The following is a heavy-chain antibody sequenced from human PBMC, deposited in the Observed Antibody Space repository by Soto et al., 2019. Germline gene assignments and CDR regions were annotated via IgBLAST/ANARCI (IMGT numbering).Heavy chain of an antibody. CDR2: IKAGNGNT. Sequence: QVHLVQSGAEVKGPGASVQISCKASGFTFTSYAIHWVRQAPGQRPEWMGGIKAGNGNTRYSQNLKGRVAITRDTSATTAYIDVSSLRFEDTAVYYCVRGGEQAYSSSYITGDFGGQGPLVTVSS. CDR1: GFTFTSYA. J-gene: IGHJ4*02. D-gene: IGHD6-13*01. V-gene: IGHV1-3*01. CDR3: VRGGEQAYSSSYITGDF.